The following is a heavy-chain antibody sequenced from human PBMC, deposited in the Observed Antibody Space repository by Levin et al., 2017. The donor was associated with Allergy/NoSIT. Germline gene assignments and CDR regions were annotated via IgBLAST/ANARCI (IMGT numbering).Heavy chain of an antibody. CDR2: INPKSGRT. D-gene: IGHD4-17*01. V-gene: IGHV1-2*06. Sequence: ASVKVSCRASGYRFTDYYMHWVRQAPGQGLEWMGRINPKSGRTNHAQKFEGRVTMTRDTSSSTTYMELNGLTSDDPAVYYCASLTTVTSEVSDYYFYYYMDVWGEGTTVTVSS. CDR3: ASLTTVTSEVSDYYFYYYMDV. J-gene: IGHJ6*03. CDR1: GYRFTDYY.